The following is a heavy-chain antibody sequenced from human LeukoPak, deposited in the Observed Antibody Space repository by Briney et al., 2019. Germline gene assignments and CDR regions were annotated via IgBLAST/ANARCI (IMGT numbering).Heavy chain of an antibody. V-gene: IGHV3-74*01. CDR1: GFTFSSYW. CDR2: INNDESHT. CDR3: VRDGYKAFDI. J-gene: IGHJ3*02. D-gene: IGHD1-14*01. Sequence: GSLRLSCAASGFTFSSYWMHWVRQAPGKGLVWVSRINNDESHTTYADSVKGRFTISRDNAKNTLYLQMNSLRAEDTALYYCVRDGYKAFDIWGQGTMVTVSS.